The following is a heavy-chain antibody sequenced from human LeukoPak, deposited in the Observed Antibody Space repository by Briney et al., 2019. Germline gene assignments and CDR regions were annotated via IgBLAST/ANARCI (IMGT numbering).Heavy chain of an antibody. V-gene: IGHV3-7*01. CDR1: GFTFSRYW. CDR2: VKQDGSEK. J-gene: IGHJ4*02. CDR3: ASPGLYSSGWYNGPCSY. Sequence: QTGGSLRLSCAASGFTFSRYWMSWVRQAPGKGLEWVANVKQDGSEKYYVDSVKGRFTISRDNAKNTLYLQMNSLRAEDTAVYYCASPGLYSSGWYNGPCSYWGQGTLVTVSS. D-gene: IGHD6-19*01.